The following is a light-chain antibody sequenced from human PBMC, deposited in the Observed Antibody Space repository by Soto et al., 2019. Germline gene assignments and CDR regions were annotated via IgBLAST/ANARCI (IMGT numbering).Light chain of an antibody. J-gene: IGKJ1*01. CDR1: QSIAKF. Sequence: DIPKTQSPSSLSASVGNRVTITCRASQSIAKFLNWYQQRQGKAPKLVIYGTSTLQSGVPSRFSGSGSGTDCTLTISRLKSEDVPTYYCRQSYSSLWTFGQGTKVDIK. CDR2: GTS. V-gene: IGKV1-39*01. CDR3: RQSYSSLWT.